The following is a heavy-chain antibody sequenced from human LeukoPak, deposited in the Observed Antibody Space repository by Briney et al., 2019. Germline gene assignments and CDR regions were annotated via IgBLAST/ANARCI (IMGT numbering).Heavy chain of an antibody. CDR1: GFTFSSYA. Sequence: GRSLRLSCAASGFTFSSYAMHWVRQAPGKGLEWVALISYDGSNKYYADSVKGRFTISRDNAKNSLYLQMNSLRAEDTAVYYCAREVVPAAIGFYYYYYYYMDVWGKGTTVTVSS. J-gene: IGHJ6*03. CDR2: ISYDGSNK. D-gene: IGHD2-2*01. V-gene: IGHV3-30*04. CDR3: AREVVPAAIGFYYYYYYYMDV.